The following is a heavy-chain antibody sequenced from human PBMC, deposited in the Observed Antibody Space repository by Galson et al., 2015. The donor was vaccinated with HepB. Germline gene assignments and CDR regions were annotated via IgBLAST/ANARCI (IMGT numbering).Heavy chain of an antibody. D-gene: IGHD2-2*01. V-gene: IGHV3-33*06. Sequence: SLRLSCAASGFTFSSYGMHWVRQAPGKGLEWVAVIWYDGSNKYYADSVKGRFTISRDNSKNTLYLQMNSLRAEDTAVYYCAKTGGLGYCSSTSCTNYGMDVWGQGTTVTVSS. CDR3: AKTGGLGYCSSTSCTNYGMDV. CDR2: IWYDGSNK. J-gene: IGHJ6*02. CDR1: GFTFSSYG.